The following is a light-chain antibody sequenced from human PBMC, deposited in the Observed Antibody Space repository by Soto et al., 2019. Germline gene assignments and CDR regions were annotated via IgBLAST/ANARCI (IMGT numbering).Light chain of an antibody. CDR2: AAS. J-gene: IGKJ1*01. CDR1: QSISGN. CDR3: QQYNNWPRT. V-gene: IGKV3-15*01. Sequence: EIMMTQSPATLSVSPGERATLSCRASQSISGNLAWYQQKPGQAPVLLIYAASTLATGIPARFSGSGSGTEFTLTISSLQSEDFAVYYCQQYNNWPRTFGQGTKVEIK.